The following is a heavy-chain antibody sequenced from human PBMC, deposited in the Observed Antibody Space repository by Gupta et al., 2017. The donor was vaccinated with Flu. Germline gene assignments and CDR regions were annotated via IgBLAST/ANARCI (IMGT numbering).Heavy chain of an antibody. V-gene: IGHV4-39*01. J-gene: IGHJ6*02. CDR3: ARHARRVGYSNYYYGMDV. D-gene: IGHD2-15*01. Sequence: QLQLQESGPGLVKPSETLSLTCTVSGGSISSSSYYWGWIRQPPGKGLEWIGSIYYSGSTYYNPSLKRRVTISVDTSKNQFSLKLSSVTAADTAVYYCARHARRVGYSNYYYGMDVWGQGTTVTVSS. CDR1: GGSISSSSYY. CDR2: IYYSGST.